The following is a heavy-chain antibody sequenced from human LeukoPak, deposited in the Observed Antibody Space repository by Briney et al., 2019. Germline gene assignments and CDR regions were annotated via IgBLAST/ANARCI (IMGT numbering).Heavy chain of an antibody. J-gene: IGHJ4*02. D-gene: IGHD5-18*01. CDR1: GYTFTPFD. CDR2: MNPNNDNT. Sequence: ASVKVSCKASGYTFTPFDIHWVRQATGQGLEWMGWMNPNNDNTGYAQTFQGRVTMTRSTSITTAYMELTSLRSEDTAVYYCARVNSYGLFDYWGQGTLVTVSS. CDR3: ARVNSYGLFDY. V-gene: IGHV1-8*01.